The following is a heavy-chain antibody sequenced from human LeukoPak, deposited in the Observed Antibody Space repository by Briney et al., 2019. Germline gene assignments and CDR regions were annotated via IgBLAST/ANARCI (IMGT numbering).Heavy chain of an antibody. Sequence: PGGSLRLSCAASGFTFSSYSMNWVRQAPGKGLEWVSSISSSSYIYYADSVKGRFTISRDNAKNTLYLQMNSLRVDDTAVYYCARDRYSSGEAYFDQWGQGTLVTVSS. V-gene: IGHV3-21*01. CDR1: GFTFSSYS. D-gene: IGHD3-10*01. CDR3: ARDRYSSGEAYFDQ. J-gene: IGHJ4*02. CDR2: ISSSSYI.